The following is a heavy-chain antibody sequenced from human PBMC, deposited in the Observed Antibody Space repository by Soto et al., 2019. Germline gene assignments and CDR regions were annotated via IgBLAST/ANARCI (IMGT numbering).Heavy chain of an antibody. Sequence: PSETLSLTCAVSGGSISSGGYYWSWIRQPPGKGLEWIGYIYYSGSTYYNPSLKSRVTISVDTSKNQFSLKLSSVTAADTAVYYCARELGVTQGGLYYYDSSAPHSYNWFDPWGQGTLVTVSS. CDR1: GGSISSGGYY. V-gene: IGHV4-30-4*01. CDR3: ARELGVTQGGLYYYDSSAPHSYNWFDP. D-gene: IGHD3-22*01. J-gene: IGHJ5*02. CDR2: IYYSGST.